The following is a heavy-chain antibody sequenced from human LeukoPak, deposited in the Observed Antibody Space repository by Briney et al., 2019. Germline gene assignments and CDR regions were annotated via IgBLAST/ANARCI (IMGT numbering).Heavy chain of an antibody. Sequence: ASVKVSCKASGYTFTGYYTHWVRQAPGQGLEWMGWINPNSGGTNYAQKFQGRVTMTRDTSISTAYMELSRLRSDDTAVYYCARGASSSSGNYYYYYMDVWGKGTTVTVS. CDR2: INPNSGGT. V-gene: IGHV1-2*02. CDR3: ARGASSSSGNYYYYYMDV. CDR1: GYTFTGYY. J-gene: IGHJ6*03. D-gene: IGHD6-6*01.